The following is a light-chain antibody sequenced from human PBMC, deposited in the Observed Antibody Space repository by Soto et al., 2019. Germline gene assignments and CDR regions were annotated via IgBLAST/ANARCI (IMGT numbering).Light chain of an antibody. J-gene: IGKJ4*01. CDR2: GAS. V-gene: IGKV3-15*01. CDR3: QQYHTWPIT. CDR1: QGVSRK. Sequence: DIVMTQSPATLSVAPGERVTFSCRASQGVSRKLAWYQHKPGQAPRLLISGASTGATGIPARFSGSGSGTDFTLTISSLQSEDCVIYYCQQYHTWPITFGGGTKVEIK.